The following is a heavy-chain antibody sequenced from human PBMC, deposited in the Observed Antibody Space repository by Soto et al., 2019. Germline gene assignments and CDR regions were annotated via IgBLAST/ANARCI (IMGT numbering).Heavy chain of an antibody. CDR2: ISNNGSNI. J-gene: IGHJ4*02. V-gene: IGHV3-30-3*01. CDR3: ARGILRGFDY. CDR1: GFTFSSYA. D-gene: IGHD3-10*01. Sequence: PGGSLRLSCAASGFTFSSYAMHWVRQAPGKGLEWVAVISNNGSNIYYADSVKGRFTISRDNAKNTLYLQMNSLRAEDTAVYYCARGILRGFDYWGQGTLVTVSS.